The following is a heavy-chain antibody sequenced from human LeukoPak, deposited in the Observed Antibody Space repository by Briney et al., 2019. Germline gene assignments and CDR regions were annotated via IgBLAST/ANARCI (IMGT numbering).Heavy chain of an antibody. CDR2: IIPIFGTA. D-gene: IGHD5-24*01. V-gene: IGHV1-69*06. CDR3: ARGEMATMYFDY. CDR1: GGTFSSYA. J-gene: IGHJ4*02. Sequence: SVKVSCKASGGTFSSYAISWVRQAPGQGLEWMGGIIPIFGTANYAQKFQGRVTITADKSTSTAYMELSSLRSEDTAVYYCARGEMATMYFDYWGQGTLVTVSS.